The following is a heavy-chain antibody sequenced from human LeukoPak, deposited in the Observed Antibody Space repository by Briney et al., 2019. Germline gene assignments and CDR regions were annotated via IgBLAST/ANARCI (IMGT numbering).Heavy chain of an antibody. CDR2: INPDTGGT. Sequence: ASVKVSCKASGYTFTNFYIHWVRQAPGQGLEWMGRINPDTGGTNFAQKFQDRVTVNRDTSISTAFLELSSLTSGDAAVYYCVTSFDYSDFYWGQGTLVIVS. J-gene: IGHJ4*02. V-gene: IGHV1-2*06. CDR3: VTSFDYSDFY. D-gene: IGHD4-11*01. CDR1: GYTFTNFY.